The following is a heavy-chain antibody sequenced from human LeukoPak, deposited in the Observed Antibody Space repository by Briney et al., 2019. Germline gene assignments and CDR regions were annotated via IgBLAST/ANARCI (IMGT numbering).Heavy chain of an antibody. V-gene: IGHV3-48*02. CDR2: ISRSSSPI. CDR3: ARGAGVIGSTEY. CDR1: GFTFSSYS. D-gene: IGHD2-8*01. Sequence: GGSLRLSCAASGFTFSSYSMNWVRRAPGKGLEWVSYISRSSSPIYYADSVKGRFTISRDNAMNSLYLQMNSLRDEDTAVYYCARGAGVIGSTEYWGQGTLVTVSS. J-gene: IGHJ4*02.